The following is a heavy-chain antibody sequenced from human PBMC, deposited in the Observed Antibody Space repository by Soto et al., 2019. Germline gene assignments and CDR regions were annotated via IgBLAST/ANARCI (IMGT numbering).Heavy chain of an antibody. D-gene: IGHD2-8*01. CDR1: GFTFSSYW. V-gene: IGHV3-7*01. J-gene: IGHJ4*02. CDR3: ARGRCTNGVCYTRFHYFDY. CDR2: IKQDGSEK. Sequence: EVQLVESGGGLVQPGGSLRLSCAASGFTFSSYWMSWVRQAPGKGLEWVANIKQDGSEKYYVDSVKGRFTISRDNAKNSLYLQMNRLRAEDTAVYYCARGRCTNGVCYTRFHYFDYWGQGTLVTVSS.